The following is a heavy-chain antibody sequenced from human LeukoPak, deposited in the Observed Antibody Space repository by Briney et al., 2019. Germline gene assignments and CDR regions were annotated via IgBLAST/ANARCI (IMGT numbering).Heavy chain of an antibody. Sequence: PGRSLRLSCAASGFTFSSYGMHWVRQAPGKGLEWVAVISYDGSNKYYADSVKGRFTISRDNSKNTLYLQMNSLRAEDTAVYYCAKGRRTNWFDPWGRGTLVTVSS. CDR1: GFTFSSYG. CDR3: AKGRRTNWFDP. V-gene: IGHV3-30*18. CDR2: ISYDGSNK. D-gene: IGHD1-1*01. J-gene: IGHJ5*02.